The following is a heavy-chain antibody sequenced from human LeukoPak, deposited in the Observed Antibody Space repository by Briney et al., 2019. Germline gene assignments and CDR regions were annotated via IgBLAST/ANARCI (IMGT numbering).Heavy chain of an antibody. J-gene: IGHJ4*02. CDR3: ARDEGGSSSLFDY. V-gene: IGHV4-39*07. Sequence: SETLSLTCTVSGGSINSRSYYWGWIRQPPGKGLEWIGSIYYSGSTYYNPSLKSRVTTSVDTSKNEFSLRLSSVTAADTAVYYCARDEGGSSSLFDYWGQGTLVTVSS. D-gene: IGHD6-6*01. CDR1: GGSINSRSYY. CDR2: IYYSGST.